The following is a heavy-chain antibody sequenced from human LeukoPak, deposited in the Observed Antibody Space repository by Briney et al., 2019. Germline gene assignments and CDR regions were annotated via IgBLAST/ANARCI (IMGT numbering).Heavy chain of an antibody. CDR2: ISGSGGST. CDR3: AKPVWYYDILTGRTEYYYYMDV. CDR1: GFTFSSYA. J-gene: IGHJ6*03. V-gene: IGHV3-23*01. Sequence: PGGSLRLSCAASGFTFSSYAMSWVRQAPGKGLEGVSAISGSGGSTYYADSVKGRFTISRDNSKNTLYLQMNSLRAEDTAVYYCAKPVWYYDILTGRTEYYYYMDVWGKGTTVTVSS. D-gene: IGHD3-9*01.